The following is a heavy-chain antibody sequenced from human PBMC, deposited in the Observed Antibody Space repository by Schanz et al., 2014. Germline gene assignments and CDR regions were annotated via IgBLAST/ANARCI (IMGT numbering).Heavy chain of an antibody. CDR3: VRLDVHDY. J-gene: IGHJ4*02. CDR1: GFIFSNSW. V-gene: IGHV3-21*04. D-gene: IGHD3-16*01. Sequence: EVQLVESGGGLVQPGGSLRLSCAASGFIFSNSWMSWVRQAPGKGLEWVSSISSSSSYISYADSVKGRFTISRDNSNNTVFLQMNSLRAEDTAVYYCVRLDVHDYWGQGTLVTVSA. CDR2: ISSSSSYI.